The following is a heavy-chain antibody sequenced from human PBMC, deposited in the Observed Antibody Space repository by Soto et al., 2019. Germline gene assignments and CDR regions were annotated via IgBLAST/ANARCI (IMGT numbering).Heavy chain of an antibody. D-gene: IGHD6-13*01. CDR3: ARAGIAAAGSGEYGMDV. J-gene: IGHJ6*02. V-gene: IGHV1-2*02. CDR2: INPNSGGT. Sequence: ASVKVSCKASGYTFTDYYMHWVRQAPGQGLEWMGWINPNSGGTKYAQKFQGRVTMTRDTSISTAHMELSSLRSDDTAVYYCARAGIAAAGSGEYGMDVWGQGTTVTVS. CDR1: GYTFTDYY.